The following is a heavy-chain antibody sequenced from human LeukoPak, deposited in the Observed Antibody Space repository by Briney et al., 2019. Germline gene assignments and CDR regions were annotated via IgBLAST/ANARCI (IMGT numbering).Heavy chain of an antibody. D-gene: IGHD5-12*01. CDR1: GFTFSSYG. CDR2: ISGSGGST. V-gene: IGHV3-23*01. J-gene: IGHJ4*02. CDR3: AKAHRGYALEDY. Sequence: WGSLRLSCAASGFTFSSYGMSWVRQAPGKGLEWVSAISGSGGSTYYADSVKGRFTISRDNSKNTLYLQMNSLRAEDTAVYYCAKAHRGYALEDYWGQGTLVTVSS.